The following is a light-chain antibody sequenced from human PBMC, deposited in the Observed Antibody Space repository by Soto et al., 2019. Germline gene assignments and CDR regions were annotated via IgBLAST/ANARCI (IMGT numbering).Light chain of an antibody. V-gene: IGLV1-47*01. CDR2: RNN. CDR3: AAWGDSLSGFYV. Sequence: QSVLTQPPSASGTPGQRITISCSGSSSDIGTNYVYWYQQLPGTAPKLLIYRNNQRPSGVPDRFSGSKSGTSASLAISGLRSEDEADYHCAAWGDSLSGFYVFGTGTKVTVL. CDR1: SSDIGTNY. J-gene: IGLJ1*01.